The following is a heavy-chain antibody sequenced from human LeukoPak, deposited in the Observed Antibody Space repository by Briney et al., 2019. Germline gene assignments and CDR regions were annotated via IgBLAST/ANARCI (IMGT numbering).Heavy chain of an antibody. CDR2: ISSSGSTI. CDR3: ARVPVLYYYYYMDV. CDR1: GFTFSSYE. V-gene: IGHV3-48*03. Sequence: GGSLRLSCAASGFTFSSYEMNWVRQAPGKGLEWVSYISSSGSTIYYADSVKGRFTISRDNAKNSLYLQMNSLRAEDTAVYYCARVPVLYYYYYMDVWGKGTTVTIPS. J-gene: IGHJ6*03.